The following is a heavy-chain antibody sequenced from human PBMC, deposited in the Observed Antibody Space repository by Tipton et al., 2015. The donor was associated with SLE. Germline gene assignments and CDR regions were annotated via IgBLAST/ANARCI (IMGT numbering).Heavy chain of an antibody. CDR2: INHWGST. CDR3: AKEGRYSSGWYGRNWFDP. Sequence: TLSLTCAVYGGSFSGYYWSWIRQPPGKGLEWIGEINHWGSTNYNPSLKSRVTISVDTSKNQFSLKLSSVSAADTAVYYCAKEGRYSSGWYGRNWFDPWGQGTLVTVSS. D-gene: IGHD6-19*01. V-gene: IGHV4-34*01. CDR1: GGSFSGYY. J-gene: IGHJ5*02.